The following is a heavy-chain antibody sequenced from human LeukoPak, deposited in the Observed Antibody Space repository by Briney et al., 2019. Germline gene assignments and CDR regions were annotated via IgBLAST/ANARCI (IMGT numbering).Heavy chain of an antibody. CDR3: ARGIADDY. Sequence: GGSLRLFCAASGFTVSSNYMSWVRQAPGKGLEWVANIKQDGSEKYYVDSVKGRFTISRDNAKKSLYLQMNSLRAEDTAVYYCARGIADDYWGQGTLVTVSS. D-gene: IGHD6-13*01. CDR1: GFTVSSNY. J-gene: IGHJ4*02. V-gene: IGHV3-7*03. CDR2: IKQDGSEK.